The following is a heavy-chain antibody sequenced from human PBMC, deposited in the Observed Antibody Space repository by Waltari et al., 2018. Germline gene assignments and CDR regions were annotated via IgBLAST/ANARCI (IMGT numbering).Heavy chain of an antibody. D-gene: IGHD4-17*01. Sequence: EVHLVESGGGLVKPGGSLRLSCAASGFTFSTYTMNGVRQTPGKGLEWVSSISRSSTYIHYADSVKGRFTISRDNAKSSLHLQMNNLRVEDSALYCCSREITVTDADHWGQGTLVTVS. CDR2: ISRSSTYI. CDR3: SREITVTDADH. V-gene: IGHV3-21*06. J-gene: IGHJ1*01. CDR1: GFTFSTYT.